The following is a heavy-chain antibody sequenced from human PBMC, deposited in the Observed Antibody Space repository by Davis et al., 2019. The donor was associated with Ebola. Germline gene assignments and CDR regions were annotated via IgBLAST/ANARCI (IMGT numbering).Heavy chain of an antibody. Sequence: MPSETLSLTCAVSGGSISSSNWWSWVRQPPGKGLEWIGEIYHSGSTNYNPSLKSRVTISVDKAKNQFSLKLSSVTAADTAVYYCARDLRYYYDSSGYYSGSWFDPWGQGTLVTVSS. J-gene: IGHJ5*02. CDR3: ARDLRYYYDSSGYYSGSWFDP. CDR1: GGSISSSNW. CDR2: IYHSGST. V-gene: IGHV4-4*02. D-gene: IGHD3-22*01.